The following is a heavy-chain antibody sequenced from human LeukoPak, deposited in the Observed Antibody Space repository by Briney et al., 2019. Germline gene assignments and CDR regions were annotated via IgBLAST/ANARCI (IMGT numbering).Heavy chain of an antibody. J-gene: IGHJ4*02. CDR3: AKSPHSSSWYSLYYFDY. Sequence: GGSLRLSCAASGFTFSEYAMNWVRQAPGKGLEWVSHITGGGERTYFADSVKGRFTMSRDNSKNTLYLQMNSLRAEDTAVYYCAKSPHSSSWYSLYYFDYWGQGTLVTVSS. CDR2: ITGGGERT. D-gene: IGHD6-13*01. CDR1: GFTFSEYA. V-gene: IGHV3-23*01.